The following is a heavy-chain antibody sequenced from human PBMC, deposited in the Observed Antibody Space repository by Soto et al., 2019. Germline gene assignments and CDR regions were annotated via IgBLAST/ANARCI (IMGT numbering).Heavy chain of an antibody. Sequence: ASVKVSCKASGYTFTSYGISWVRQAPGQGLEWMGWISAYNGNTNYAQKLQGRVTMTTDTSTSTAYMELRSVRSDYTAVYSWAREQQLNAFDIWGQGTMVTVSS. V-gene: IGHV1-18*01. J-gene: IGHJ3*02. D-gene: IGHD6-13*01. CDR1: GYTFTSYG. CDR3: AREQQLNAFDI. CDR2: ISAYNGNT.